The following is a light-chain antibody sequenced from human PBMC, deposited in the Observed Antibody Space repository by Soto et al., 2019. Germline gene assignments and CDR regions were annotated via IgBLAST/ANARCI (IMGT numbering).Light chain of an antibody. CDR2: KVS. J-gene: IGKJ5*01. CDR3: MQATQLRT. Sequence: EIVLTQTPLLSPVTLGQPASISCRSSRSLVASDGNAYLTWLHQRPGQPPRPLIYKVSQRLSGVPDRFSGSGAGTDFTLHIRRVEAEDVGPYFCMQATQLRTFGQGTRREI. CDR1: RSLVASDGNAY. V-gene: IGKV2-24*01.